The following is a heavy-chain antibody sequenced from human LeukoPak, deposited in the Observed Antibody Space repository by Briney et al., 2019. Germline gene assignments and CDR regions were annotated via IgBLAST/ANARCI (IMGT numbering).Heavy chain of an antibody. D-gene: IGHD3-16*01. J-gene: IGHJ4*02. CDR3: ASDRFYFGV. CDR2: IKLDGTEK. V-gene: IGHV3-7*05. CDR1: GFTFSSYW. Sequence: PGGSLRLSCAASGFTFSSYWMHCVRQAPGKGLEWVANIKLDGTEKYYVDSVKGRFTISRDNAKNSLYLQMNSLRAEDTAVYYCASDRFYFGVWGQGTLVIVSS.